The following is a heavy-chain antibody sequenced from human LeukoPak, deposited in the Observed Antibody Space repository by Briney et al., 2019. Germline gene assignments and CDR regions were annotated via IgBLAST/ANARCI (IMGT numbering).Heavy chain of an antibody. CDR2: IIPIFGTA. CDR1: GGTFSSYA. CDR3: ARNTETAIPPPYYFDY. Sequence: ASVKVSCKASGGTFSSYAISWVRQAPGQGLEWMGGIIPIFGTANYAQKFQGKVTITADESTSTAYMELSSLRSEDTAVYYCARNTETAIPPPYYFDYWGQGTLVTVSS. V-gene: IGHV1-69*13. J-gene: IGHJ4*02. D-gene: IGHD2-21*02.